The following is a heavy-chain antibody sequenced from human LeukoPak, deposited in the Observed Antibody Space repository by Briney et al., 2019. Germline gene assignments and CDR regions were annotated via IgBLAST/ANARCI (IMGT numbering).Heavy chain of an antibody. Sequence: SEILSLTCIVSGGSISSHYWSWIRQPPGKGLESIGNIYYSGSTNYNPSLKSRVTISVDTSKNQFSLKLSSVTAADTAVYYCARVPPYGSGSVDYWGQGTLVTVSS. CDR3: ARVPPYGSGSVDY. CDR2: IYYSGST. CDR1: GGSISSHY. V-gene: IGHV4-59*11. J-gene: IGHJ4*02. D-gene: IGHD3-10*01.